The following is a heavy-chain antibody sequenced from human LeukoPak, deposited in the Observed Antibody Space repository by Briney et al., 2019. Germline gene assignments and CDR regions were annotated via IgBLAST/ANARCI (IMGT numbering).Heavy chain of an antibody. CDR3: AKSTYYDFWSGYYTDY. D-gene: IGHD3-3*01. CDR2: ISYDGSNK. J-gene: IGHJ4*02. V-gene: IGHV3-30*18. Sequence: GGSLRLSCAASGFTFSSYGMHWVRQAPGKGLEWVAVISYDGSNKYYADSVKGRFTISRDNSKNTLYLQMNSLRAEDTAVYYCAKSTYYDFWSGYYTDYWGQGTLVTVSS. CDR1: GFTFSSYG.